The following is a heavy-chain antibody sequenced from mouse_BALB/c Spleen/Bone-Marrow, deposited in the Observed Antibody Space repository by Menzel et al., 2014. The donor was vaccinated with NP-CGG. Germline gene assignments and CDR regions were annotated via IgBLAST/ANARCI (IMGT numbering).Heavy chain of an antibody. CDR1: GFTFSSFG. D-gene: IGHD2-1*01. CDR3: ARSRGNFEDFDY. CDR2: ISSGSSTV. J-gene: IGHJ2*01. V-gene: IGHV5-17*02. Sequence: EVPGGESGGGLVQPGGSRKLSWAASGFTFSSFGMHWVRQAPEKGLEWVAYISSGSSTVFYADTVKGRFTVSRDNPKNTLFLQMSSLRSEDTAMYYCARSRGNFEDFDYWGQGTTLTVS.